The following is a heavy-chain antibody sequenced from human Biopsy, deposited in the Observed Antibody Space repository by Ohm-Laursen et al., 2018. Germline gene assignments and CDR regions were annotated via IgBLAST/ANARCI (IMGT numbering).Heavy chain of an antibody. D-gene: IGHD2-8*01. CDR3: ARDPLNGHKHFDY. J-gene: IGHJ4*02. Sequence: ASVKVSCKVSGYAVTEFSMHWVRQAPGQGLEWLGYINCKTGATNYAQKFQGTVTMTRDTSISTAYLALGSLRSADTAIYYCARDPLNGHKHFDYWGQGSLVTVSS. V-gene: IGHV1-2*02. CDR2: INCKTGAT. CDR1: GYAVTEFS.